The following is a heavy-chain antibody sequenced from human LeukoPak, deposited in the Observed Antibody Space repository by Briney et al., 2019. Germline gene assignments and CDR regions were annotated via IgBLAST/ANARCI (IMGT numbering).Heavy chain of an antibody. D-gene: IGHD3-22*01. Sequence: GGSLRLSCAASGFTFSSYWMSWVRQAPGKWLEWVANIKQDGSEKYYVDSVKGRFTISRDNAKNSLYLQMNSLSAEDTAVYYCARETSITMIVVVITTDGYFDYWGQGTLVTVSS. V-gene: IGHV3-7*01. CDR2: IKQDGSEK. CDR3: ARETSITMIVVVITTDGYFDY. CDR1: GFTFSSYW. J-gene: IGHJ4*02.